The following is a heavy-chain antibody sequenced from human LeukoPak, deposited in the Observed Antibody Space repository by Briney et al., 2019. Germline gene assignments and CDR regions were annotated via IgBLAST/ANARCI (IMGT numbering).Heavy chain of an antibody. CDR2: INWNDDK. J-gene: IGHJ5*02. Sequence: SGPTLVNPTQTLTLTCTFSGFSLSTSGVGVGWIRQPPGKALEWLSLINWNDDKRYSPSLKSRLTITKDTSKNQVVLTMTNMDPVDTATYYCALGAYDFWSGYRFDPWGQGTLVTVSS. V-gene: IGHV2-5*01. CDR3: ALGAYDFWSGYRFDP. D-gene: IGHD3-3*01. CDR1: GFSLSTSGVG.